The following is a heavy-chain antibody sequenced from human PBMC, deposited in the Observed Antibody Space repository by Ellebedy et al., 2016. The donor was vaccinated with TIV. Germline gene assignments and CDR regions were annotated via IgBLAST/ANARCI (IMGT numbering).Heavy chain of an antibody. Sequence: ASVKVSCNASGGTFSRSAINWVRQAPGQGLEWMGWISAYNGGTNYAQKLQGRVTMTTDTSTSTAYMELRSLRSDDTAVYYCARDQAPITMIVVGPPSYFDLWGRGTLVTVSS. CDR3: ARDQAPITMIVVGPPSYFDL. D-gene: IGHD3-22*01. CDR2: ISAYNGGT. CDR1: GGTFSRSA. V-gene: IGHV1-18*01. J-gene: IGHJ2*01.